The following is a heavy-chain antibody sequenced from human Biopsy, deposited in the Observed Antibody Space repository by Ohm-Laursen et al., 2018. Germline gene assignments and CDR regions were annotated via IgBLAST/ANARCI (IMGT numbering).Heavy chain of an antibody. CDR1: GFTVYNNY. Sequence: SLRLSCLASGFTVYNNYMTWVRQAPGKGLEWVAVIWHDERNKQYADSVKGRVTISRDNSKSTLFLQMDSLRVDDTAVYHCARDPGQDGAIDFWGQGTLVTVSS. CDR3: ARDPGQDGAIDF. J-gene: IGHJ4*02. V-gene: IGHV3-33*08. CDR2: IWHDERNK. D-gene: IGHD4/OR15-4a*01.